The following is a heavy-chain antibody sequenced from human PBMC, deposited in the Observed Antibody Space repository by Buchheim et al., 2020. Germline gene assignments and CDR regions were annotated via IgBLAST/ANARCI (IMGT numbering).Heavy chain of an antibody. CDR2: ISYDGSNK. J-gene: IGHJ4*02. CDR1: GFTFSSYG. CDR3: AKDGSIAVAGTRDFDY. Sequence: QVQLVESGGGVVQPGRSLRLSCAASGFTFSSYGMHWVRQAPGKGGEWGAVISYDGSNKYYADSVKGRLTISRDNSKKKMYLQMNSLSAEDTAVYYCAKDGSIAVAGTRDFDYWGQGTL. D-gene: IGHD6-19*01. V-gene: IGHV3-30*18.